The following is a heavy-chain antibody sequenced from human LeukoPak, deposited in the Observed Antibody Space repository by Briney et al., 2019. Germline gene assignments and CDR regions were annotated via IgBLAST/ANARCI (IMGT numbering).Heavy chain of an antibody. CDR1: GGSISSYY. V-gene: IGHV4-59*01. CDR3: ARDRNTLGAFDI. CDR2: IYYSGST. J-gene: IGHJ3*02. D-gene: IGHD2-2*02. Sequence: PSETLSLTCTVSGGSISSYYWSWIRQPPGKGLEWIGYIYYSGSTNYNPSLNIRVTISVDTSKNHFSLKLSSVTAADTAVYYCARDRNTLGAFDIWGQGTMVTVSS.